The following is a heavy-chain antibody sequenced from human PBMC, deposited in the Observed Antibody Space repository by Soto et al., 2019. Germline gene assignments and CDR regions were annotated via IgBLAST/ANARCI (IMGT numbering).Heavy chain of an antibody. Sequence: GGSLRLSCAASGFPFSIYDMNWVRQAPGKGLEWVSGTGGSGGFTYYADSVKGRFTISRDNFKRTLYLQMNNLRAEDTAMYFCAREGFDVWGRGTMVTVSS. V-gene: IGHV3-23*01. J-gene: IGHJ3*01. CDR3: AREGFDV. CDR2: TGGSGGFT. CDR1: GFPFSIYD. D-gene: IGHD1-26*01.